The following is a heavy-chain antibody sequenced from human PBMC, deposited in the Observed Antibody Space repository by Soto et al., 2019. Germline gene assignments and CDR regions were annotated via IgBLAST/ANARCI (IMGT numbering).Heavy chain of an antibody. J-gene: IGHJ6*02. CDR1: GFSFSAYG. Sequence: PGGSLRLSCAASGFSFSAYGMHWVRQAPGKGLEWVAVIWYDGSTKYYADSVEGRFTVSRDNSKNTLDLQMNSLRADDTAVYYCARTHCSGGACYSRYNYHDMDVWGQGTTVTVSS. V-gene: IGHV3-33*01. D-gene: IGHD2-15*01. CDR2: IWYDGSTK. CDR3: ARTHCSGGACYSRYNYHDMDV.